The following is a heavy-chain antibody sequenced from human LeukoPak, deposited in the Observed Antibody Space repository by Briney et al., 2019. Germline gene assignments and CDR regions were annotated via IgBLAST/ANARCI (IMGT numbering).Heavy chain of an antibody. CDR2: IYHSGST. CDR3: ARGSLYYYYGMDV. D-gene: IGHD1-26*01. J-gene: IGHJ6*02. CDR1: GGSISSNDW. V-gene: IGHV4-4*02. Sequence: SETLSLTCAVSGGSISSNDWWTWVRQPPGKGLEWIGEIYHSGSTNYNPSLKSRVTISVDTSKNQFSLKLSSVTAADTAVYYCARGSLYYYYGMDVWGQGTTVTVSS.